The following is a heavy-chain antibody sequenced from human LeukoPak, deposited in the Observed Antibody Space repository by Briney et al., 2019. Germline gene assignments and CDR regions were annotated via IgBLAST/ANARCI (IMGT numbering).Heavy chain of an antibody. CDR2: IYYSGST. CDR1: GGSISSGDYY. V-gene: IGHV4-30-4*01. D-gene: IGHD6-13*01. CDR3: ARTGNEYSSSWYNTGTYYCYYYGMDV. Sequence: SQTLSLTCTVSGGSISSGDYYWSWIRQPPGKGLEWIGYIYYSGSTYYNPSLKSRVTISVDTSKNQFSLKLSSVTAADTAVYYCARTGNEYSSSWYNTGTYYCYYYGMDVWGQGTRVTVSS. J-gene: IGHJ6*02.